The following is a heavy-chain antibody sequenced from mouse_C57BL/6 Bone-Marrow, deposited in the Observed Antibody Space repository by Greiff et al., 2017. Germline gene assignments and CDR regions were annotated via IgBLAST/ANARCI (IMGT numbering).Heavy chain of an antibody. D-gene: IGHD1-1*01. CDR1: GYTFTSYW. CDR2: IDPSDSYT. Sequence: VQLQQPGAELVKPGASVKLSCKASGYTFTSYWMQWVKHRPGQGLEWIGEIDPSDSYTNYNQKFKGKATLTVDTSSSTAYMQLSSLTSEDSAVYYCAREGPFYYYGSNWYFDVWGTGTTVTVSS. J-gene: IGHJ1*03. V-gene: IGHV1-50*01. CDR3: AREGPFYYYGSNWYFDV.